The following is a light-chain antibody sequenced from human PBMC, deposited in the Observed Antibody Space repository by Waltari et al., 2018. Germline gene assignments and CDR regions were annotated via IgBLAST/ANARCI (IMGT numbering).Light chain of an antibody. V-gene: IGKV1-39*01. J-gene: IGKJ1*01. CDR1: QTISSY. CDR3: QQSYSTPRT. Sequence: DIQMTKSPSSLSASVGDTVTITCRASQTISSYLSWYQQKPGKAPKLLIFAASSLQSGVPSRFSGSGSGTDFTLTISSLQPEDFATYYCQQSYSTPRTFGQGTQVEIK. CDR2: AAS.